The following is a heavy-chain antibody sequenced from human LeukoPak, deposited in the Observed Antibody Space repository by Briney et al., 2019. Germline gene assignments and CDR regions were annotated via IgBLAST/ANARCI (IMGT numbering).Heavy chain of an antibody. D-gene: IGHD6-13*01. CDR1: GYTFTSYD. J-gene: IGHJ5*02. V-gene: IGHV1-8*03. Sequence: GASVKVSCKASGYTFTSYDIHWVRQATGQGLEWMGLMNPNSGNTGYAQKFQGRVTIAGNSSINTAYMELSSLRSEDTAVYYCATGASSSWHPQGGWFDPWGQGTLVTVSS. CDR2: MNPNSGNT. CDR3: ATGASSSWHPQGGWFDP.